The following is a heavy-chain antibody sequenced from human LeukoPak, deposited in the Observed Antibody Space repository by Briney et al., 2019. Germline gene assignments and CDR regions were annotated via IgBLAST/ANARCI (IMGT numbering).Heavy chain of an antibody. CDR2: IIPIFGTA. CDR3: ARSEAARPLYNWFDP. Sequence: ASVKVSCKASGYTFTSYAISWVRQAPGQGLEWMGGIIPIFGTANYAQKFQGRVTITADKSTSTAFMELSSLRSEDTAVYYCARSEAARPLYNWFDPWGQGTLVTVSS. J-gene: IGHJ5*02. V-gene: IGHV1-69*06. D-gene: IGHD6-6*01. CDR1: GYTFTSYA.